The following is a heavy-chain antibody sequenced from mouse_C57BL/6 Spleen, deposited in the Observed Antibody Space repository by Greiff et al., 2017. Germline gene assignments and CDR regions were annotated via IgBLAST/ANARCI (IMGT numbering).Heavy chain of an antibody. CDR3: ARSDYYGSSYEFAD. D-gene: IGHD1-1*01. CDR2: IDPANGNT. J-gene: IGHJ3*01. Sequence: VQLQQSVAELVRPGASVKLSCTASGFNIKHTYMHWVKQRPEQGLEWIGRIDPANGNTKYAPKFQGKATITADTSSNTAYLQLSSLTSEDTAIYYCARSDYYGSSYEFADWGQGTLVTVSA. CDR1: GFNIKHTY. V-gene: IGHV14-3*01.